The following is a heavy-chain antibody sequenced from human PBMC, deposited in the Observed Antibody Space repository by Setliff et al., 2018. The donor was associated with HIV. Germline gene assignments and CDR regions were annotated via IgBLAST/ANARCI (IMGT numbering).Heavy chain of an antibody. Sequence: PGGSLRLSCAASEFTFRSHVMHWVRQAPGKGLEYVSGISSNGGRRYYADSVKGRLTISRDTSKNTLYLQMGSLRPDDTAVYFCARDPPDGYSFLDCWGQGTLVTVSS. V-gene: IGHV3-64*02. D-gene: IGHD4-4*01. CDR1: EFTFRSHV. J-gene: IGHJ4*02. CDR3: ARDPPDGYSFLDC. CDR2: ISSNGGRR.